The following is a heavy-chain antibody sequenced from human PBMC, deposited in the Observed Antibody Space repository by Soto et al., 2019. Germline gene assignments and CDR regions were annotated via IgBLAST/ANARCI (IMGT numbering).Heavy chain of an antibody. J-gene: IGHJ4*02. CDR3: ARDTGGFWSGYQVDY. CDR2: ISAYNGNT. Sequence: QVQLVQSGAEVKKPGASVKVSCKASGYTFTSYGISWVRQAPGQGLEWMGWISAYNGNTNYAQKLQGRVTMTTDTSTSRAYMGLGSLRSDDTAVYYCARDTGGFWSGYQVDYWGQGTLVTVSS. CDR1: GYTFTSYG. V-gene: IGHV1-18*01. D-gene: IGHD3-3*01.